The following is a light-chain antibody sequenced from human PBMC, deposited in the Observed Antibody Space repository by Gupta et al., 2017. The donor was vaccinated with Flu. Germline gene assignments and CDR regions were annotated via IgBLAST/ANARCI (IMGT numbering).Light chain of an antibody. V-gene: IGKV2D-29*01. CDR1: QSLLHRDGKTY. J-gene: IGKJ4*01. Sequence: DIVMTQSPLSLSVAPGQPASISCKSTQSLLHRDGKTYLFWYLQKKGQPPQLLIYEGSNRFSGVPDRISGNGSRTDFTLKISRVEAEDVGVYYCRQRIQFPFTFGGGTKVEIK. CDR3: RQRIQFPFT. CDR2: EGS.